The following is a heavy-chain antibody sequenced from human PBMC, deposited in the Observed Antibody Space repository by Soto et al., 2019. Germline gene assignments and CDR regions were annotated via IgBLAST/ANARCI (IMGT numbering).Heavy chain of an antibody. CDR3: ERGEMEIRAKSYYYYGMDV. Sequence: PSETLSLTCTVSGGSISSGGYYWSWIRQHPGKGLEWIGYIYYSGSTYYNPSLKSRVTISVDTSKNQFSLKLSSVTAADTAVYYCERGEMEIRAKSYYYYGMDVWGQGTTVTVSS. CDR1: GGSISSGGYY. J-gene: IGHJ6*02. V-gene: IGHV4-31*03. CDR2: IYYSGST. D-gene: IGHD1-7*01.